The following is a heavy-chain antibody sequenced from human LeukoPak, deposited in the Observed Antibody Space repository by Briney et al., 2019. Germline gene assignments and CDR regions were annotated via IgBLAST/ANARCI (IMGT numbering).Heavy chain of an antibody. CDR1: GFTFSSYW. Sequence: GGSLRLSCTASGFTFSSYWMSWVRQAPGKGLEWVANINQNGNETNSVGSAKGRFTISRDNSKNSLFLQMNSLRAEDTAVYYCARDLVGATDWGQGTLVTVSS. CDR3: ARDLVGATD. J-gene: IGHJ4*02. D-gene: IGHD1-26*01. V-gene: IGHV3-7*01. CDR2: INQNGNET.